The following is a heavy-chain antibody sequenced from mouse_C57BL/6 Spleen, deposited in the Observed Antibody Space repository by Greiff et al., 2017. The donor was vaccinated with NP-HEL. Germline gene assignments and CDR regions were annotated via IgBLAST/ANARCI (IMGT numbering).Heavy chain of an antibody. CDR1: GYTFTSYW. CDR2: IDPSASYT. Sequence: QVQLKQPGAELVMPGASVKLSCKASGYTFTSYWMHWVKQRPGQGLEWIGEIDPSASYTNYNQKFKGKSTLTVDKSSSTAYMQLSSLTSEDSAVYYGARSGLGRQSWYFDVWGTGTTVTVSS. D-gene: IGHD4-1*01. J-gene: IGHJ1*03. V-gene: IGHV1-69*01. CDR3: ARSGLGRQSWYFDV.